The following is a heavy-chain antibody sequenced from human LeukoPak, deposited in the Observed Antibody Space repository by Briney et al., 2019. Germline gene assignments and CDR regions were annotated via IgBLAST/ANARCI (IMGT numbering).Heavy chain of an antibody. CDR2: TYYRSKWYN. J-gene: IGHJ6*02. D-gene: IGHD3-22*01. V-gene: IGHV6-1*01. CDR3: ARGPYYYDSSGFYYYGMDV. Sequence: SQTLSLTCAISGDSVSSNSAAWNWIRQSPSRGLEWLGRTYYRSKWYNDYAVSVKSRITINPDTSKNQFSLQLSSVTPEDTAVYYCARGPYYYDSSGFYYYGMDVWGQGTTVTVSS. CDR1: GDSVSSNSAA.